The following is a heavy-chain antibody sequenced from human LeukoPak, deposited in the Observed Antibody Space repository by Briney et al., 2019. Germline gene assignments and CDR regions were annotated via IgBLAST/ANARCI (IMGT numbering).Heavy chain of an antibody. J-gene: IGHJ6*04. CDR1: GYSFTSYW. D-gene: IGHD2-15*01. CDR2: IDPSDSYT. V-gene: IGHV5-10-1*01. Sequence: GESLKISCKGSGYSFTSYWISWVRRLPGKGLEWMGRIDPSDSYTNYSPSFQGHVTISADKSISTAYLQWSSLKASDTAMYYCARLSHIYCSGGSCAYYYGMDVWGKGTTVTVSS. CDR3: ARLSHIYCSGGSCAYYYGMDV.